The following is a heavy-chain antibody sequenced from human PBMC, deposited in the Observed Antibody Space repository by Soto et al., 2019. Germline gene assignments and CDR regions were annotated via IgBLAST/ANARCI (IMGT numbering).Heavy chain of an antibody. D-gene: IGHD6-13*01. V-gene: IGHV1-18*01. CDR3: ARVIAAAVDFDY. CDR1: GYTFTSYG. CDR2: ISAYTGNT. J-gene: IGHJ4*02. Sequence: QVQLVQSGAEVKKPGASVKVSCKASGYTFTSYGISWVRQAPGQGLEWMGWISAYTGNTYYAQKLQGRVTMTTDTSTSTAYMGLRSMRSDDTAVYYCARVIAAAVDFDYWGQGTLVTVSS.